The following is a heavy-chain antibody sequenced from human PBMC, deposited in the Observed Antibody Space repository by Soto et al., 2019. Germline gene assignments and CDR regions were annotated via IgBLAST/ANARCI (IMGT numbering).Heavy chain of an antibody. CDR1: GGSISSSSYY. D-gene: IGHD1-26*01. CDR2: IYYSGST. J-gene: IGHJ4*02. Sequence: QLQLQESGPGLVKPSETLSLTCTVSGGSISSSSYYWGWIRQPPGKGLEWIGSIYYSGSTYYNPSLKSRVTISVDTSKNQFSLKLSSVTAADTAVYYCASLARGSYHSVNDYWGQGTLVTVSS. V-gene: IGHV4-39*01. CDR3: ASLARGSYHSVNDY.